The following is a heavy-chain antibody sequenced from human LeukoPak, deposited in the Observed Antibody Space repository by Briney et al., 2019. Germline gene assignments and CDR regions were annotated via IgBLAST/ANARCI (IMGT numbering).Heavy chain of an antibody. CDR1: GGSISSSSYY. J-gene: IGHJ4*02. D-gene: IGHD3-22*01. Sequence: SETLSLTCTVSGGSISSSSYYWGWIRQPPGKGLEWIGSIHYSGSTYYNPSLKSRVTISVDTSKNQFSLKLSSVTAADTAVYYCARLNYYDSSGYYYAHYFDYWDQGTLVTVSS. CDR2: IHYSGST. CDR3: ARLNYYDSSGYYYAHYFDY. V-gene: IGHV4-39*01.